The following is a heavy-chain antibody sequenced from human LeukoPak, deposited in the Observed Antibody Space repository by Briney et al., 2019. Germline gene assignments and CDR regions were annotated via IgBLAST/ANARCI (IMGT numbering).Heavy chain of an antibody. V-gene: IGHV3-33*01. CDR2: IWYDGSNE. CDR3: ARGGYNWDTDAGWFDP. CDR1: GFTFSSYG. D-gene: IGHD1/OR15-1a*01. Sequence: GGSLRLSCAASGFTFSSYGMHWVRQAPGKGLEWVAVIWYDGSNEYCADSVKGRFTISRDNSKNTLYLQMNSLRVEDTAVYYCARGGYNWDTDAGWFDPWGLGTLVTVSS. J-gene: IGHJ5*02.